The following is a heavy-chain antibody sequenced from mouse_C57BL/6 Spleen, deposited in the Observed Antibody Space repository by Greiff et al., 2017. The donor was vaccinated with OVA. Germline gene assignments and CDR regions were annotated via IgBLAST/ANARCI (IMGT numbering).Heavy chain of an antibody. CDR3: ARSYYYGSSYYFDY. D-gene: IGHD1-1*01. V-gene: IGHV1-82*01. CDR1: GYAFSSSW. Sequence: QVQLQQSGPELVKPGASVKISCKASGYAFSSSWMNWVKQRPGKGLEWIGRIYPGDGDTNYNGKFKGKATLTADKSSSTAYMQLSSLTSEDSAVYFCARSYYYGSSYYFDYWGQGTTLTVSS. CDR2: IYPGDGDT. J-gene: IGHJ2*01.